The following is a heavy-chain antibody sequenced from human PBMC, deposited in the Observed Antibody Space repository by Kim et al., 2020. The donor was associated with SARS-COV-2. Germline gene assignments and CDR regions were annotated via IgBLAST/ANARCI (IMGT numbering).Heavy chain of an antibody. D-gene: IGHD3-10*01. Sequence: NPSLKSRVTISVDKSKNQFSLKLSSVTAADTAVYYCARSRGVIPSYYFDYWGQGTLVTVSS. CDR3: ARSRGVIPSYYFDY. V-gene: IGHV4-4*02. J-gene: IGHJ4*02.